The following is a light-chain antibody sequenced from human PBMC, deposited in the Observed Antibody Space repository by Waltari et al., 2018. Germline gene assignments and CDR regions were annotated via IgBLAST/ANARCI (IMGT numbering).Light chain of an antibody. CDR2: VDNDGSR. J-gene: IGLJ3*02. CDR3: QTWDSGIWV. Sequence: QLVLTQSPSASASLGASVKLTCTLRSGHNNYAIAWHLQQPAKGPRFLMKVDNDGSRTKGDGIPDRFSGSTSGAERYLTISSLQSEDEADYYCQTWDSGIWVFGGGTKLTVL. V-gene: IGLV4-69*01. CDR1: SGHNNYA.